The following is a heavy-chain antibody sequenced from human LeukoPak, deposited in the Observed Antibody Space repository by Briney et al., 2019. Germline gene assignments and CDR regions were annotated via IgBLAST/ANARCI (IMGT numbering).Heavy chain of an antibody. V-gene: IGHV4-4*07. Sequence: SETLYLTCTVSGGSISSYYWSWIRQPAGKGLEWIGRIYTSGSTNYNPSLRSRVTMSVDTSKNQFSLKLSSVTAADTAVYYCARERSSSWYDYWGQGTLVTVSS. CDR3: ARERSSSWYDY. CDR2: IYTSGST. D-gene: IGHD6-13*01. J-gene: IGHJ4*02. CDR1: GGSISSYY.